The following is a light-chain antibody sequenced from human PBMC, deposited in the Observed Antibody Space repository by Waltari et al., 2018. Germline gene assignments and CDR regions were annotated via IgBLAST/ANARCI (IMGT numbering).Light chain of an antibody. CDR1: SSDVGRYNL. V-gene: IGLV2-23*01. CDR2: EDS. CDR3: SSYAGNCNLVV. J-gene: IGLJ2*01. Sequence: QCALTQPASVSGSPGQSITIPCTGTSSDVGRYNLVHWYQQHPCKAPKLMIYEDSKRPSGVSNRFSGSKSGNTASLTISGLQAEDEADYYCSSYAGNCNLVVFGGGTKLTVL.